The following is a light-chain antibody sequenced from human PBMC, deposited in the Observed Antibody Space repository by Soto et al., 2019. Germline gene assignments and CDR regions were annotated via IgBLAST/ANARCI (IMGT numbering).Light chain of an antibody. V-gene: IGLV2-14*01. CDR1: RSDVGGYNY. CDR3: SAYTISNTPV. Sequence: QSALTQPASVSGSPGQSITISCTGTRSDVGGYNYVSWYQHNPGKAHKLMIYEVSNRPSGVSNRFSGSKSGNTAALTISGLQAEDEAYYYCSAYTISNTPVFGTGTKVTVL. J-gene: IGLJ1*01. CDR2: EVS.